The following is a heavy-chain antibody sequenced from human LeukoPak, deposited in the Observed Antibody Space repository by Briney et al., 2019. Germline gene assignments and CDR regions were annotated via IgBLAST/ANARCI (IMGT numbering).Heavy chain of an antibody. Sequence: SETLSLTCAVYSGSFSGYYWSWIRQPPGKGLEWIGEINHSGSTNYNPSLKSRVTISVDTSKNQFSLKLSSVTAADTAVYYCARTRYDFWSGYVYYFDYWGQGTLVTVSS. CDR2: INHSGST. D-gene: IGHD3-3*01. CDR3: ARTRYDFWSGYVYYFDY. CDR1: SGSFSGYY. V-gene: IGHV4-34*01. J-gene: IGHJ4*02.